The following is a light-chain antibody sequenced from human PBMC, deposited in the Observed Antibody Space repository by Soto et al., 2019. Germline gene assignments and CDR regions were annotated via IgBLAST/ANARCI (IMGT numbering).Light chain of an antibody. J-gene: IGLJ2*01. CDR1: SSDVGGYNY. V-gene: IGLV2-8*01. CDR2: EVS. CDR3: SSYAGSRLV. Sequence: QSVLTQPRSASGSPGQSVTISCTGTSSDVGGYNYVSWYQQHPGKAPKLMIYEVSKRPSGVPDRFSGSKSGNTASLTVSGLQAEDEADYYCSSYAGSRLVFGGGTKLTVL.